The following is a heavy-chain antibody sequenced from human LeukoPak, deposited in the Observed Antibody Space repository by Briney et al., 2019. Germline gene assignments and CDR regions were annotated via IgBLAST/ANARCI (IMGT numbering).Heavy chain of an antibody. CDR3: AKVLGDYVWGSYDFWLDY. D-gene: IGHD3-16*01. CDR2: ISGSGGST. V-gene: IGHV3-64*04. CDR1: GFTFSSYA. Sequence: PGGSLRLSCSASGFTFSSYAMHWVRQAPGKGLEYVSAISGSGGSTYYADSVKGRFTISRDNSKNTLYLQMNSLRAEDTAVYYCAKVLGDYVWGSYDFWLDYWGQGTLVTVSS. J-gene: IGHJ4*02.